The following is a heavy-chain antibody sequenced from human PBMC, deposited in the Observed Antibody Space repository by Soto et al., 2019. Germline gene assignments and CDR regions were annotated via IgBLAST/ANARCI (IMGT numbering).Heavy chain of an antibody. J-gene: IGHJ6*02. CDR2: IYYSGST. CDR3: ARTDYSNYVLGYYGMDV. D-gene: IGHD4-4*01. CDR1: GGSIGSSSYY. Sequence: PSDTLSLTCTVSGGSIGSSSYYWGWIRQPPGKGLEWIGSIYYSGSTYYNPSLKSRVTISVDTSKNQFSLKLSSVTAADTAVYYCARTDYSNYVLGYYGMDVWGQGTTVTVSS. V-gene: IGHV4-39*01.